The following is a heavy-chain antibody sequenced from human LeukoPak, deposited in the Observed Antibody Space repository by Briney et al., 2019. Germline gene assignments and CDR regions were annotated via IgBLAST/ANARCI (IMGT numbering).Heavy chain of an antibody. J-gene: IGHJ4*02. CDR3: WYSGYDSGFDY. D-gene: IGHD5-12*01. Sequence: PSETLSLTCTVSGGSINNGDYYWSWIRQPPGKGLEWIAYIYDDGSTFYNPSLKSRVTISIDTSKNQFSLNLRSVTAADTAVYYCWYSGYDSGFDYWGQGTLVTVSS. CDR2: IYDDGST. V-gene: IGHV4-30-4*01. CDR1: GGSINNGDYY.